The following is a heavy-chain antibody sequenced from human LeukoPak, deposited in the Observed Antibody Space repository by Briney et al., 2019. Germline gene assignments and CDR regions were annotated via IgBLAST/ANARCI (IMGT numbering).Heavy chain of an antibody. CDR3: ARGLGVVGSTRD. CDR1: GASISSYY. D-gene: IGHD1-26*01. J-gene: IGHJ4*02. Sequence: PSDTLSLTCTVSGASISSYYWSWIRQPPGKGLEWIGYIYDSGSTNYNPSLKSRVTISADTSKKQFSLRLSSVTAADTAVYYCARGLGVVGSTRDWGQGTLVTVSS. CDR2: IYDSGST. V-gene: IGHV4-59*07.